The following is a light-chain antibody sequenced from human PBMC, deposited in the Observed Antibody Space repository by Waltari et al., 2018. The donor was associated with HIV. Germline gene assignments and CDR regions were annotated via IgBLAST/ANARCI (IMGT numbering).Light chain of an antibody. J-gene: IGLJ3*02. V-gene: IGLV3-25*03. CDR2: KDT. Sequence: SYELTQPLSLSVALGQTARITCSGDALPKQYAYWYQQRPGQAPVLVIYKDTERPSGIPERFSGSSSGTTATLTIIGVQAQDEADYHCQSADSNASLWVFGGGTKLTVL. CDR1: ALPKQY. CDR3: QSADSNASLWV.